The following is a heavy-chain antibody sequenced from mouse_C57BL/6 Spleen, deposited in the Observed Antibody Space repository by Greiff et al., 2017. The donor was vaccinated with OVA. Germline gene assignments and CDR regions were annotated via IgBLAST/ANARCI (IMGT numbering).Heavy chain of an antibody. D-gene: IGHD1-1*01. CDR2: IYPGSGST. CDR3: AIITTVVATGDYFDY. Sequence: VQLQQPGAELVKPGASVKMSCKASGYTFTSYWLTWVKQRPGQGLEWIGDIYPGSGSTNYNEKFKSKATLTVDTSSSTAYMQLSSLTSEDSAVYYCAIITTVVATGDYFDYWGQGTTLTVSS. J-gene: IGHJ2*01. CDR1: GYTFTSYW. V-gene: IGHV1-55*01.